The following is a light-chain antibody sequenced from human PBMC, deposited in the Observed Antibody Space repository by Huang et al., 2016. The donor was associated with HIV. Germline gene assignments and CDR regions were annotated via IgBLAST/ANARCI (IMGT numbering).Light chain of an antibody. J-gene: IGKJ1*01. V-gene: IGKV4-1*01. CDR3: QRYYSSPQT. CDR1: QCVYSSSTSKDY. CDR2: CAS. Sequence: DIIMTQSPDSLAVSLGERATLNCRSSQCVYSSSTSKDYMAWFQQKPGQPPRLLLFCASTREAGVPDRFSGSGSGTHFTLTIANLEAEDAAIYYCQRYYSSPQTFGQGTRVEVK.